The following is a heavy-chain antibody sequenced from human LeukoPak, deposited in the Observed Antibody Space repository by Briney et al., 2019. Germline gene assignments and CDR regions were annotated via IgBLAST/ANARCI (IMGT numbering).Heavy chain of an antibody. CDR2: ISFDGSNK. CDR3: AKSPYSSGWVPSYFDY. CDR1: GFTFSSYG. Sequence: PGGSLRLSCAASGFTFSSYGMHWVRQAPGKGLEWVALISFDGSNKYSADSVKGRFTTSRDNSKNTLYLQMNSLRAEDTAVYYCAKSPYSSGWVPSYFDYWGQGTLVTVSS. V-gene: IGHV3-30*18. D-gene: IGHD6-19*01. J-gene: IGHJ4*02.